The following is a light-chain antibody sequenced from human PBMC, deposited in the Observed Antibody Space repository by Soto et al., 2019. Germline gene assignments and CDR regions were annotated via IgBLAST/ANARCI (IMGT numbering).Light chain of an antibody. CDR2: EVT. J-gene: IGLJ1*01. CDR1: SSDVGGYNY. CDR3: NSYTGSNTFV. Sequence: QSALTQPASVSGSPGQSITISCTGTSSDVGGYNYVSWYQQHPGKAPKLMIFEVTNRPSGISNRFSGSRSGNTASLTISDLQAEDGAEYYCNSYTGSNTFVFGTGTKVTVL. V-gene: IGLV2-14*03.